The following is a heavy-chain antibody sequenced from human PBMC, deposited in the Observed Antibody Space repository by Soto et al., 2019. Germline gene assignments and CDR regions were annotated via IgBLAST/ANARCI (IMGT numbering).Heavy chain of an antibody. CDR2: ISASGGST. V-gene: IGHV3-23*01. CDR3: AKRLWSGSNSVGNGMDV. Sequence: EVQLLESGGGLVQPGGSLRLSCAASGFSFSNYAVTWVRQAPGKGLEWVSAISASGGSTYYADSVKGRFTISRDNSKNTVQLEMNSLRAEDTAVYYCAKRLWSGSNSVGNGMDVWGQGTTVTFSS. J-gene: IGHJ6*02. D-gene: IGHD3-3*01. CDR1: GFSFSNYA.